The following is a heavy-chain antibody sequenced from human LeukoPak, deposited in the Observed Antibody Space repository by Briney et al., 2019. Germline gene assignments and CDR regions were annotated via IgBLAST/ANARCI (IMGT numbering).Heavy chain of an antibody. Sequence: SVKVSCKASGGTFSSYAISWVRQAPGQGLEWMGGIIPIFGTANYAQKFQGRVTITADESTSAAYMELSSLRSEDTAVYYCARGQVYYYDILTGYLYWGQGTLVTVSS. V-gene: IGHV1-69*01. CDR3: ARGQVYYYDILTGYLY. J-gene: IGHJ4*02. CDR1: GGTFSSYA. D-gene: IGHD3-9*01. CDR2: IIPIFGTA.